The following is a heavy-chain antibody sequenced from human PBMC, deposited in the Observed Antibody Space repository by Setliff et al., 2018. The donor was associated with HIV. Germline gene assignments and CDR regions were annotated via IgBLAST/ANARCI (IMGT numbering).Heavy chain of an antibody. D-gene: IGHD5-12*01. Sequence: PSETLSLTCAVSGFSISSGYCWGWVRQPPGKGLEWIGYIYYSGSTNYNPSLKSRVTISVDTPKNQFSLTVTSVNAADTAVYYCARGYASGYDAYGYWGQGTLVTVSS. J-gene: IGHJ4*02. CDR1: GFSISSGYC. CDR3: ARGYASGYDAYGY. CDR2: IYYSGST. V-gene: IGHV4-38-2*01.